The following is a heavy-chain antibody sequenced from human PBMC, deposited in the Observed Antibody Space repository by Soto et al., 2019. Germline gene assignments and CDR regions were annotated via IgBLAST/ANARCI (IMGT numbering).Heavy chain of an antibody. Sequence: EVQLVESGGVVVQPGGSLRLSCAASGFTFDDYTMHWVRQAPGKGLEWVSLISWDGGSTYYADSVKGRFTISRDNSKNYLYLQMNSLRTEDTALYYCAKGGYSSSWYWADRYYFDYWGQGTLVTVSS. CDR2: ISWDGGST. CDR3: AKGGYSSSWYWADRYYFDY. J-gene: IGHJ4*02. CDR1: GFTFDDYT. D-gene: IGHD6-13*01. V-gene: IGHV3-43*01.